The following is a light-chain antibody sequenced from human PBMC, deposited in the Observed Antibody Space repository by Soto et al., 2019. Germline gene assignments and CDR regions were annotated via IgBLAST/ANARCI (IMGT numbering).Light chain of an antibody. CDR2: AAS. V-gene: IGKV1-39*01. CDR1: QSISSY. Sequence: DIQMTQSPSSLSASVGDRVTITCRASQSISSYLNWYQQKPGKAPKLLIYAASSLESGVPSRFSGSGSGTDFNLTISSLQPEDFATYYCQQSYRTPRTFGQGTKLEIK. J-gene: IGKJ2*01. CDR3: QQSYRTPRT.